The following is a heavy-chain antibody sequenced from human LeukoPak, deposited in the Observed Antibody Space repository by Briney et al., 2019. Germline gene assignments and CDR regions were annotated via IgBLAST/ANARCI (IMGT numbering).Heavy chain of an antibody. CDR2: IYYSGST. CDR1: GDSISNYY. Sequence: PSETLSLTCTVSGDSISNYYWSWIRQPPGKRLEWIGNIYYSGSTNYNPSLKRRVTIPVDTSMNQFSLKLSSVTAADTAVYYCARDHLVVATMGYYYYGLDVWGQGATVTISS. CDR3: ARDHLVVATMGYYYYGLDV. V-gene: IGHV4-59*01. J-gene: IGHJ6*02. D-gene: IGHD1-26*01.